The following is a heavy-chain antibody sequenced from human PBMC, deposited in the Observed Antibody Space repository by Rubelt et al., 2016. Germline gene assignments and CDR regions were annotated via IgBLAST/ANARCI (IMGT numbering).Heavy chain of an antibody. J-gene: IGHJ4*02. CDR2: ISADDGYT. Sequence: QVQLVQSGAEVKKPGASVKVSCRTSGYTFTTFGIDWVRQAPGQGLEWVGWISADDGYTNYARNLQDRVTLTTDASTRTAYIGLRGLTPDDTAVYYCAITDRNNAIDYWGQGTPVTVSS. D-gene: IGHD1/OR15-1a*01. CDR3: AITDRNNAIDY. V-gene: IGHV1-18*01. CDR1: GYTFTTFG.